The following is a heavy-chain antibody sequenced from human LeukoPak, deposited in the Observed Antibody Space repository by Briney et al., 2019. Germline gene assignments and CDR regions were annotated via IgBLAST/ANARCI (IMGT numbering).Heavy chain of an antibody. CDR2: INHSGST. CDR3: ARGSSDWYPDY. V-gene: IGHV4-34*01. CDR1: GGSFSGYY. J-gene: IGHJ4*02. Sequence: SETLSLTCAVYGGSFSGYYWSWIRQPPGKGLEWIGEINHSGSTNYNPPLKSRVTISVDTSKNQFSLKLSSVTAADTAVYYCARGSSDWYPDYWGQGILVTVSS. D-gene: IGHD6-19*01.